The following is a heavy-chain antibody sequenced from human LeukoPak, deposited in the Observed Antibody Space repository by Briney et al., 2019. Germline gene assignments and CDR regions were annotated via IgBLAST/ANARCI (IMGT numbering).Heavy chain of an antibody. CDR3: ATGVDTAMAHFDY. CDR2: VDPEDGET. V-gene: IGHV1-69-2*01. J-gene: IGHJ4*02. Sequence: ASVKVSCKVSGYTFTDYCMHWVQQAPGKGLEWMGLVDPEDGETIYAEKFQGRVTITADTSTDTAYMELSSLRSEDTAVYYCATGVDTAMAHFDYWGQGTLVTVSS. CDR1: GYTFTDYC. D-gene: IGHD5-18*01.